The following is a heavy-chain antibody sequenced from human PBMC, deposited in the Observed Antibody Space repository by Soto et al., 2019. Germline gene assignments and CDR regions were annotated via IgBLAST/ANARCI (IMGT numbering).Heavy chain of an antibody. V-gene: IGHV3-33*01. CDR3: ARGEISYGGRRGPRSWFDP. D-gene: IGHD1-26*01. Sequence: QVQLVESGGGVVQPGRSLRLSCAASGFTFSSYGMHGVRQAPGKGLEWVAVIWYDGSNKYYADSVKGRFTISRDNSKNTLYLQMNSLRAEDTAVYYCARGEISYGGRRGPRSWFDPWGQGTLVTVSS. CDR1: GFTFSSYG. CDR2: IWYDGSNK. J-gene: IGHJ5*02.